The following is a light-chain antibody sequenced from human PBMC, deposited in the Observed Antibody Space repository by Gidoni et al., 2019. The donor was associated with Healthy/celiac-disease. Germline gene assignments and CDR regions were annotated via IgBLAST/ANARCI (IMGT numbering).Light chain of an antibody. CDR3: QQYGSSPKT. CDR2: GAS. J-gene: IGKJ4*01. V-gene: IGKV3-20*01. Sequence: EIVLTQSPGTLSMSPGERATLSCRASQSVSSSYVAWYQQKPGQAPRLLIYGASSRATGIPDRFSGSGSGTDFTLTISRLEPEDFAVYYCQQYGSSPKTFGGXTKVEIK. CDR1: QSVSSSY.